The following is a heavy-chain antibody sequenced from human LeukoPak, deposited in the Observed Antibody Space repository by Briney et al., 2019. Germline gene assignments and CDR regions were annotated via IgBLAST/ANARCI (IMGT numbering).Heavy chain of an antibody. CDR2: ISAYNGNT. CDR1: GYTFTNYG. Sequence: ASVKLSCKASGYTFTNYGITWVRQAPGQGLEWMGWISAYNGNTNYAQKLQGRVTMTIDKTTSTAYMELRSLRSDDTAVYYCARGGANCSGGRCPLNWFDPWGQGTPITVSS. CDR3: ARGGANCSGGRCPLNWFDP. V-gene: IGHV1-18*01. D-gene: IGHD2-15*01. J-gene: IGHJ5*02.